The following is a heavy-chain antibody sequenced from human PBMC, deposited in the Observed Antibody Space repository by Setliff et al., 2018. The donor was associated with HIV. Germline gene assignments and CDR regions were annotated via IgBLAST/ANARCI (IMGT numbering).Heavy chain of an antibody. V-gene: IGHV4-38-2*01. CDR3: VRHVGKFCSDASCYGVGWFDH. Sequence: SETLSLTCAVSGYSISSGYYWGWIRQPPGKGLEWIGSIYYSGSTYYNPSLKSRVSISVDTSKNRFSLGLRSVSAADTAVYYCVRHVGKFCSDASCYGVGWFDHWGQGALVTVSS. CDR2: IYYSGST. CDR1: GYSISSGYY. J-gene: IGHJ5*02. D-gene: IGHD2-2*01.